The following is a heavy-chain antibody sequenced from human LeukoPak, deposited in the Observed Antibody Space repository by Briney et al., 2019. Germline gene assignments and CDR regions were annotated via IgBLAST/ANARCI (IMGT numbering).Heavy chain of an antibody. CDR3: AKLAWNDGSYYFDY. Sequence: PGGSLRLSCIGSGFNFSYYAIYWVRQAPGKGLEWVAVVSYDGNDRYYADSVKGRFSISRDNSQNTVTLQMNNLRVDDTAIYYCAKLAWNDGSYYFDYWGQGTLVTVSS. D-gene: IGHD1-1*01. CDR1: GFNFSYYA. CDR2: VSYDGNDR. V-gene: IGHV3-30*18. J-gene: IGHJ4*02.